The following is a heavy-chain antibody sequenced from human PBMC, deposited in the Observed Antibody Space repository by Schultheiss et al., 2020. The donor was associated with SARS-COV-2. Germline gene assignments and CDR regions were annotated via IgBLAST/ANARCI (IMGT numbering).Heavy chain of an antibody. CDR3: ARDTVDRRPYDFWSGSLSNDYGMDV. J-gene: IGHJ6*02. Sequence: SETLSLTCTVSGYSISSGYYWGWIRQPPGKGLEWIGEINHSGSTNYNPSLKSRVTISVDTSKNQFSLKLSSVTAADTAVYYCARDTVDRRPYDFWSGSLSNDYGMDVWGQGTTVTVSS. CDR1: GYSISSGYY. V-gene: IGHV4-38-2*02. D-gene: IGHD3-3*01. CDR2: INHSGST.